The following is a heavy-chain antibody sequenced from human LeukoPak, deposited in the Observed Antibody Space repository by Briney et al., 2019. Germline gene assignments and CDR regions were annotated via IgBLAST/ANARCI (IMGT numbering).Heavy chain of an antibody. CDR3: ANGPWRY. CDR2: ISYDGSNK. V-gene: IGHV3-30*18. Sequence: GGSLRLSCAASGFTFSSYGMHWVRQAPGKGLEWVAVISYDGSNKYYADSVKGRFTISRDNSKNTLYLQMNSLRAEDTAVYYCANGPWRYWGQGTLVTVPS. J-gene: IGHJ4*02. CDR1: GFTFSSYG.